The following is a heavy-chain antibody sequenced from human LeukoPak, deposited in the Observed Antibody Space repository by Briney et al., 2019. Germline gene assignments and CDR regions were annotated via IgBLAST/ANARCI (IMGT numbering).Heavy chain of an antibody. Sequence: SQTLSLTCTVSGGSVSSGSDYWSWIRQPAGKGLEWIGRIYTSGSTNYNPSLRSRVIISADTSKNLFSLNLSSVTAADTAVYYCARVRHYYDSFGYPADYFDFWGQGTLVTVSS. CDR3: ARVRHYYDSFGYPADYFDF. D-gene: IGHD3-22*01. V-gene: IGHV4-61*02. J-gene: IGHJ4*02. CDR1: GGSVSSGSDY. CDR2: IYTSGST.